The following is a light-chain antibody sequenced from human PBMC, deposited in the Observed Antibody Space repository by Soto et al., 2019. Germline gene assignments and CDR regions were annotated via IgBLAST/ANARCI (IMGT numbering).Light chain of an antibody. CDR3: QRRTSWPTT. V-gene: IGKV3-11*01. CDR2: DAS. Sequence: EIVLAQSPATVSLSPGERATLSCRASQSVSNYLAWHQQKPGQSPRLLIYDASSRATGIPARFSGSGSGTDFTLTISSLEPEDFAVYYCQRRTSWPTTFGQGTKVDIK. CDR1: QSVSNY. J-gene: IGKJ1*01.